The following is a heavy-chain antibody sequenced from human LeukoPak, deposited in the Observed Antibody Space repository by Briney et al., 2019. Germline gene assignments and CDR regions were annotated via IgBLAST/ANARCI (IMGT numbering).Heavy chain of an antibody. D-gene: IGHD3-22*01. Sequence: GGSLRLSCAASGFTFSDYYMTWIRQAPGMGLEWVSYISSSGSIIYYADSVKGRFIISRDNAKNSLYLQMNSLRAEDTAVYFCARVGYDSSGRFDYWGQGTLVTVSS. CDR2: ISSSGSII. V-gene: IGHV3-11*04. CDR3: ARVGYDSSGRFDY. CDR1: GFTFSDYY. J-gene: IGHJ4*02.